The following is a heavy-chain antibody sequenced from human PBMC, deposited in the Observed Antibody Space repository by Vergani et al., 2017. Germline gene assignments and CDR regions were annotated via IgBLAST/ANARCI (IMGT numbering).Heavy chain of an antibody. CDR2: IYPGDSDT. CDR1: GYSFTSYW. CDR3: ARDRECSSTSCYSSRAFDI. V-gene: IGHV5-51*01. J-gene: IGHJ3*02. Sequence: EVQLVQSGAEVKKPGESLKISCKGSGYSFTSYWIGWVRQMPGKGLEWMGIIYPGDSDTRYSPSFQGQVTISADKSISTAYLQWSSLKASDTAMYYCARDRECSSTSCYSSRAFDIWGQGTMVTVSS. D-gene: IGHD2-2*02.